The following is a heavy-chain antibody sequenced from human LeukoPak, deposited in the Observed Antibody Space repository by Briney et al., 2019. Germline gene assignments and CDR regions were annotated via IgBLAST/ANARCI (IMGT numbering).Heavy chain of an antibody. V-gene: IGHV4-59*01. CDR2: IYYSGST. J-gene: IGHJ6*03. Sequence: SETLSLTCTVSGVSISSYYWSWIRQPPGKGLEWIGYIYYSGSTNYNPSLKSRVTISVDTSKNQFSLKLSSVTAADTAVYYCARSGYSYGTYYYYYYMDVWGKGTTVTISS. D-gene: IGHD5-18*01. CDR1: GVSISSYY. CDR3: ARSGYSYGTYYYYYYMDV.